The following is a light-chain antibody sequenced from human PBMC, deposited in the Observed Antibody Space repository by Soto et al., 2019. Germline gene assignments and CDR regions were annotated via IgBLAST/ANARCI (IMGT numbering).Light chain of an antibody. CDR2: EVS. Sequence: QSALTQPASVSGSPGQSITISCTGTSSDVGGYNYVSWYQQHPGKAPKLMIYEVSNRPSGVSNRFSGSKSGNTASLTISGLHAEDEADYYCSSFTSISTWVFGGGTQLTVL. J-gene: IGLJ3*02. CDR1: SSDVGGYNY. V-gene: IGLV2-14*01. CDR3: SSFTSISTWV.